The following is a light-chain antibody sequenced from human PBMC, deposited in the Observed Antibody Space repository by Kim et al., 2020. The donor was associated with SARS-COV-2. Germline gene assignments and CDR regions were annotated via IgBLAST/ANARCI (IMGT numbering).Light chain of an antibody. CDR1: DLAYKH. J-gene: IGLJ3*02. Sequence: PGKTAGITCGGSDLAYKHVPWYQQNPGQAPVLVIYYYGDRASGIPERFSGSKSGDTATLTISRVEAGDEADYYCQVWDTSNDHPVFGGGTKVTVL. V-gene: IGLV3-21*04. CDR2: YYG. CDR3: QVWDTSNDHPV.